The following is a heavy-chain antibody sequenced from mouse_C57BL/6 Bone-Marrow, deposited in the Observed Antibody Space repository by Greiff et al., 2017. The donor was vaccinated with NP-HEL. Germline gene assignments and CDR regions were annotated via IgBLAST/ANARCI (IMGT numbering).Heavy chain of an antibody. Sequence: VQLQQSGAELARPGASVKLSCKASGYTFTSYGISWVKQRTGQGLEWIGEIYPRSGNTYYNEKFKGKATLTADKSSSTAYMELRSLTSEDSVVYFCARFEHYGSLYYFDYWGQGTTLTVSS. D-gene: IGHD1-1*01. CDR3: ARFEHYGSLYYFDY. CDR2: IYPRSGNT. CDR1: GYTFTSYG. J-gene: IGHJ2*01. V-gene: IGHV1-81*01.